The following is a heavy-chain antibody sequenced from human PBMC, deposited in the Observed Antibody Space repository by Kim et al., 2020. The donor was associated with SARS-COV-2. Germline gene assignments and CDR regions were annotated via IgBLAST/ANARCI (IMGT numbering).Heavy chain of an antibody. V-gene: IGHV4-34*01. Sequence: YNPSLKSRVTISVDTSKNQFSLKLGSVTAADTAVYYCASGSVYYYYGMDVWGQGTTVTVSS. CDR3: ASGSVYYYYGMDV. J-gene: IGHJ6*02.